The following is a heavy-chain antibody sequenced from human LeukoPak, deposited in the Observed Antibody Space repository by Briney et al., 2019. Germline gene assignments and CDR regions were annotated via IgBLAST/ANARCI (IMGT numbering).Heavy chain of an antibody. CDR2: IIPIFGTA. V-gene: IGHV1-69*05. CDR3: ARGDLTGYYKVAWFDP. Sequence: ASVKVSCKASGGTFSSYAISWVQQAPGQGLEWMGGIIPIFGTANYAQKFQGRVTITTDESTSTAYMELSSLRSEDTAVYYCARGDLTGYYKVAWFDPWGQGTLVTVSS. CDR1: GGTFSSYA. D-gene: IGHD3-9*01. J-gene: IGHJ5*02.